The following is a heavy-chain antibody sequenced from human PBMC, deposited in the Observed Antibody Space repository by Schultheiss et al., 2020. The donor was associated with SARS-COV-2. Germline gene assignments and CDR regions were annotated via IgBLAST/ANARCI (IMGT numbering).Heavy chain of an antibody. J-gene: IGHJ4*02. Sequence: GESLKISCAASGFTFSDYYMSWIRQAPGKGLEWVSYISSSSSYTNYADSVKGRFTISRDNAKNSLYLQMNSLRAEDTAVYYCARRYDARNYYFDYWGQGTLVTVSS. CDR1: GFTFSDYY. D-gene: IGHD1-14*01. CDR3: ARRYDARNYYFDY. CDR2: ISSSSSYT. V-gene: IGHV3-11*06.